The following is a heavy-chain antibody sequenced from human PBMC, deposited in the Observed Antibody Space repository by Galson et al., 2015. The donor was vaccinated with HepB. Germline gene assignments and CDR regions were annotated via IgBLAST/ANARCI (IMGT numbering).Heavy chain of an antibody. CDR3: ARLAYLKGYGMDV. V-gene: IGHV3-9*01. D-gene: IGHD3-9*01. Sequence: SLRLSCAASGFTFDDYAMHWVRQAPGKGLEWVSGISWNSGSIGYADSVKGRFTISRDNAKNSLYLQMNSLRAEDTALYYCARLAYLKGYGMDVWGQGTTVTVSS. CDR2: ISWNSGSI. J-gene: IGHJ6*02. CDR1: GFTFDDYA.